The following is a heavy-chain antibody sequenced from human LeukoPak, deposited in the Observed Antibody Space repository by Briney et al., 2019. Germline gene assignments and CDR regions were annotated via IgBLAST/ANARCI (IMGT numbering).Heavy chain of an antibody. CDR3: ARGSQSGSRGLDY. CDR2: ISNYNGNT. CDR1: GYTFTIYG. Sequence: ASVSVSYRASGYTFTIYGITWVRQAPGQGREWMGWISNYNGNTNYAQNLQGSVTMTTLTSTSTAYMELRSLRSDDTAVYYCARGSQSGSRGLDYWGQGTLVTVSS. V-gene: IGHV1-18*01. J-gene: IGHJ4*02. D-gene: IGHD1-26*01.